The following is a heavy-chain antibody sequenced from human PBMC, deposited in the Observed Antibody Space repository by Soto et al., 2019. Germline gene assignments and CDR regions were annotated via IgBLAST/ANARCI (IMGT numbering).Heavy chain of an antibody. D-gene: IGHD1-26*01. CDR1: GGSISSAAYY. CDR3: ARELTGTYPYYYGMDV. V-gene: IGHV4-31*03. CDR2: ITYIGST. Sequence: SETLSLTCTVSGGSISSAAYYWSWIRQHPGKGLEWIGYITYIGSTYYNPSLKSRVTISVDTSKTQFSLKLSSVTAADTAVYYCARELTGTYPYYYGMDVWGQGTTVTV. J-gene: IGHJ6*02.